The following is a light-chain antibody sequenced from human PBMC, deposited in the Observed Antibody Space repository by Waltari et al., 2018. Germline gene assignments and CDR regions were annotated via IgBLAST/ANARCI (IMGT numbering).Light chain of an antibody. CDR1: SSNIGPTP. CDR2: NSN. CDR3: AAWDGRLDAWV. V-gene: IGLV1-44*01. Sequence: QSVLTQPPSASVTPGQGVTISFSGRSSNIGPTPVYGYQLLPGTAPKLLIYNSNQGPSGVPDRCSGSKSGTSASLAISGLQSEDEADYYCAAWDGRLDAWVFGGGTKLTVL. J-gene: IGLJ3*02.